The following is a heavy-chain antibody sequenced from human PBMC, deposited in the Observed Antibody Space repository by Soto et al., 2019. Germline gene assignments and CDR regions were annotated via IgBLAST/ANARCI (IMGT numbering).Heavy chain of an antibody. CDR3: ARHDCVSSSCYYYYYSGMDV. J-gene: IGHJ6*02. CDR2: IIPTFGTA. V-gene: IGHV1-69*12. Sequence: QVKLVQSGAEVKKPGSSVKVSCKASGGTFSSYAISWVRQAPGQGLEWMGGIIPTFGTANYAQKFQGRVTITADEYTSTDYMELSSLRSEDTAVYYCARHDCVSSSCYYYYYSGMDVWGQGTTVTVSS. D-gene: IGHD2-2*01. CDR1: GGTFSSYA.